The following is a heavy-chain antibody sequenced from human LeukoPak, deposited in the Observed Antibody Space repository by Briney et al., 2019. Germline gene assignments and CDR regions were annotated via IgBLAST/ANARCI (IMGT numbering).Heavy chain of an antibody. CDR2: VSGSGDDT. CDR1: GFTFSSYE. J-gene: IGHJ4*02. D-gene: IGHD3-10*01. V-gene: IGHV3-23*01. CDR3: ARSYNNPTVAIRVRGVIPYFDS. Sequence: PGGSLRLSCAASGFTFSSYEMNWVRQAPGKGLEWVSSVSGSGDDTYYADSVKGRFIISRDNSKTTMYLQMNSLRADDTAVYYCARSYNNPTVAIRVRGVIPYFDSWGQGSLVTVSS.